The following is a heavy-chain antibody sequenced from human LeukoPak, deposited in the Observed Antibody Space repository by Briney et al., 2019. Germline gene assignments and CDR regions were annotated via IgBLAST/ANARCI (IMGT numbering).Heavy chain of an antibody. CDR2: IPYDGGNK. CDR3: AKDPGASYYDSSGYYPSSIDY. CDR1: GLTLSSYG. D-gene: IGHD3-22*01. Sequence: SPRLSCAASGLTLSSYGMHWVRQAPGKGLEWLAVIPYDGGNKSYADSVKGRFTISRGHSKNTLHLQMNSLRAEDTAVYYCAKDPGASYYDSSGYYPSSIDYWGQGNLVPVSS. V-gene: IGHV3-30*18. J-gene: IGHJ4*02.